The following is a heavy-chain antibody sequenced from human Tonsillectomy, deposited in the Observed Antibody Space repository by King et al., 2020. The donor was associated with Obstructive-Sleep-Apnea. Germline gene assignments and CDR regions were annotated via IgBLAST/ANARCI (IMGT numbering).Heavy chain of an antibody. Sequence: VQLVESGGGLVQPGRSLRLSCAASGFTFDDYAMHWVRQAPGKGLEWVSGITWNSNNIDYADSVKGRFTISRDNAKNSLYLQMNSLRAEDTALYYCAKDASFDIVVVPAAESTPFFDYWGQGTLVTVSS. D-gene: IGHD2-2*01. CDR2: ITWNSNNI. CDR1: GFTFDDYA. J-gene: IGHJ4*02. CDR3: AKDASFDIVVVPAAESTPFFDY. V-gene: IGHV3-9*01.